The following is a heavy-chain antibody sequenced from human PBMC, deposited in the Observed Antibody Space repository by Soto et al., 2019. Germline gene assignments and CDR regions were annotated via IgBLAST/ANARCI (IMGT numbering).Heavy chain of an antibody. CDR2: INPNSGGT. CDR1: GYSFTGYY. V-gene: IGHV1-2*04. Sequence: ASVKVYCKASGYSFTGYYMHWVRQAPGQGLEWMGRINPNSGGTNYAQKFQGWVTMTRDTSISTAYMELSRLRSDDTAVYYCAREKGYGDGGWFDPWGQGTLVTVSS. D-gene: IGHD4-17*01. CDR3: AREKGYGDGGWFDP. J-gene: IGHJ5*02.